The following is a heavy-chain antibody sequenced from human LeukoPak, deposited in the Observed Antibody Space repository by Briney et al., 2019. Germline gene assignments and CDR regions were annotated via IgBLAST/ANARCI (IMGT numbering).Heavy chain of an antibody. CDR1: GYTFTGYY. Sequence: ASVKVSCKASGYTFTGYYIHWVRQAPGQGLEWMGWINPNSGDTNYAQKFQGEVTITRDMSTSTAYMELSSLRSEDTAVYYCAAALDSSGYYYLDHWGQGTLVTVSS. J-gene: IGHJ4*02. V-gene: IGHV1-2*02. D-gene: IGHD3-22*01. CDR2: INPNSGDT. CDR3: AAALDSSGYYYLDH.